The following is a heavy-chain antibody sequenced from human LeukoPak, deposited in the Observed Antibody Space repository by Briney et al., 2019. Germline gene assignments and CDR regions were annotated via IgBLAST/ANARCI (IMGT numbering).Heavy chain of an antibody. V-gene: IGHV3-23*01. CDR2: ISGSGGST. D-gene: IGHD4-11*01. CDR1: GFTFSSYA. Sequence: GGSLRLSCAASGFTFSSYAMSWVRQAPGKGLEWVSAISGSGGSTYYADSVKGRFTISRDNAKNLLYLQMNSLRAEDTAVYYCARERWDYSIDYWGQGTLVTVSS. CDR3: ARERWDYSIDY. J-gene: IGHJ4*02.